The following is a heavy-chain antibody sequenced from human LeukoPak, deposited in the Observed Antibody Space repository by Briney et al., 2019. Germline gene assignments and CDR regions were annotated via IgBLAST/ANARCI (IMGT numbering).Heavy chain of an antibody. Sequence: PSETLSLTCAVYGGSFSGYYWGWIRQRPGKGLEWIGEINNSGSTNYNPSLKSRVTISVDTSKNQFSLKLSSVTAADTAVYYCASSRYYDILTGYWVYYFDNWGQGALVTVSS. CDR3: ASSRYYDILTGYWVYYFDN. CDR1: GGSFSGYY. J-gene: IGHJ4*02. D-gene: IGHD3-9*01. CDR2: INNSGST. V-gene: IGHV4-34*01.